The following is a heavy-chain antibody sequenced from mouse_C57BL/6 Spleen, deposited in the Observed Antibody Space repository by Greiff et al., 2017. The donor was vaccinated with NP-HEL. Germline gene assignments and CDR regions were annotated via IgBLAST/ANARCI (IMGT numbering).Heavy chain of an antibody. CDR2: IDPSDSYT. CDR3: ARGCSSGYQAWFAY. D-gene: IGHD3-2*02. CDR1: GYTFTSYW. J-gene: IGHJ3*01. V-gene: IGHV1-59*01. Sequence: QVQLQQPGAELVRPGTSVKLSCKASGYTFTSYWMHWVKQRPGQGLEWIGVIDPSDSYTNYNQKFKGKATLTVDTSSSTAYMQLSSLTSEDSAVYYCARGCSSGYQAWFAYWGQGTLVTVSA.